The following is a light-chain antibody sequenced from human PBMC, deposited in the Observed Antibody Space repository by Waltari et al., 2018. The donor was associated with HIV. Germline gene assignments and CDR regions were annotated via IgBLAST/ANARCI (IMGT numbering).Light chain of an antibody. CDR1: STDVGGYNY. CDR2: EVS. J-gene: IGLJ3*02. CDR3: SSYAGRITWM. Sequence: QSALTQPPSASGSPGQSVTISCTGTSTDVGGYNYVSWYQQHPGKAPKLMIYEVSQRPSGVPDRFSGSKSGNTASLTVSGLQAEDEADYDCSSYAGRITWMFGGGTKLTVL. V-gene: IGLV2-8*01.